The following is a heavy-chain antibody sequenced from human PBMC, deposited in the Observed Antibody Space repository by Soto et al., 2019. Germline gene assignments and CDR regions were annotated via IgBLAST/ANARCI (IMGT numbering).Heavy chain of an antibody. Sequence: QVQLQQWGAGLLKPSETLSLTCAVYGGSFSGYYWSWIRQPPGKGLEWIGEINHSGSTNYNPSLKSRVTISVDTSTNQFSLKLSSVTAADTAVYYCARGVSYCSSTSCYVAVGYYYYYYMDVWGKGTTVTVSS. V-gene: IGHV4-34*01. D-gene: IGHD2-2*01. CDR3: ARGVSYCSSTSCYVAVGYYYYYYMDV. J-gene: IGHJ6*03. CDR2: INHSGST. CDR1: GGSFSGYY.